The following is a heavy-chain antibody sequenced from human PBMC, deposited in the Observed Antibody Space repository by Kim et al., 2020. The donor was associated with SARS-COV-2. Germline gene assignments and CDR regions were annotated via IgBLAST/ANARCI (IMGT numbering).Heavy chain of an antibody. Sequence: SETLSLTCTVSDGSIGSPTYYWGWIRQPPGKGLEWIGNIYYSGTTYYNPSLKSRVTISVDMSKNQFSLNLNSVTAADTAVYYCGKGAIGFDSWGQGTLVTVSS. CDR3: GKGAIGFDS. J-gene: IGHJ4*02. CDR1: DGSIGSPTYY. V-gene: IGHV4-39*01. CDR2: IYYSGTT.